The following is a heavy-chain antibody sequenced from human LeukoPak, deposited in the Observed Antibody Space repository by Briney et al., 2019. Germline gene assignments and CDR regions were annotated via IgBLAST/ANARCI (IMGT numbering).Heavy chain of an antibody. CDR1: GFTFSSYW. J-gene: IGHJ4*02. CDR3: ARMSSSSWYVCDY. D-gene: IGHD6-13*01. V-gene: IGHV3-7*01. Sequence: PGGSLRLSCAASGFTFSSYWMTWVRQAPGKGPEWVANIKQDGTEKYYVDSVTGRFTISRDNAKDSLYLQMNSLRADDAAVYYCARMSSSSWYVCDYWGQGTLVTVAS. CDR2: IKQDGTEK.